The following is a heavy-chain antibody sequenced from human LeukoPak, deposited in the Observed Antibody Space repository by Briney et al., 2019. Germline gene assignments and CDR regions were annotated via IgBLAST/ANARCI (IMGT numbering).Heavy chain of an antibody. D-gene: IGHD6-13*01. CDR3: AREKWAAAGRRAGYYYYGMDV. Sequence: ASVKVSCKASGGTFSSYAISWVRQAPGQGLEWMGGIIPIFGTANYAQKFQGRVTITADESTSTAYMELSSLRSEDTAVYYCAREKWAAAGRRAGYYYYGMDVWGQGTTVTVSS. J-gene: IGHJ6*02. CDR2: IIPIFGTA. CDR1: GGTFSSYA. V-gene: IGHV1-69*13.